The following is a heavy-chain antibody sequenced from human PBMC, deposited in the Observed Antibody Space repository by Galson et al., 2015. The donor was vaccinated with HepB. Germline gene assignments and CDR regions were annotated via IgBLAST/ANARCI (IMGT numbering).Heavy chain of an antibody. D-gene: IGHD3-22*01. Sequence: SLRLSCAASGFTFSSYGMHWVRQAPGKGLEWVAVISYDGSNKYYADSVKGRFTISRDNSKNTLYLQMNSLRAEDTAVYYCAKDEVTMIVVAHPPSQHWGQGTLVTVSS. CDR1: GFTFSSYG. J-gene: IGHJ1*01. V-gene: IGHV3-30*18. CDR2: ISYDGSNK. CDR3: AKDEVTMIVVAHPPSQH.